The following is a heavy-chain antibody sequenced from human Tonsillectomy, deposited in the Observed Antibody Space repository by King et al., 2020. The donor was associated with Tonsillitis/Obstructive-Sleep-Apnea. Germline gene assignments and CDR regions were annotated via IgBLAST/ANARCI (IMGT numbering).Heavy chain of an antibody. D-gene: IGHD3-10*01. Sequence: TLKESGPTLVKPTQTLTLTCTFSGFSLSTSGVGVGWIRQPPGKALEWLALIYWDDDKRYSPSLKSRLTITKDTSKNQVVLTMTNMDPVDTATYYRARSQLLYGSGSYSDYWGQGTLVTVSS. CDR2: IYWDDDK. CDR3: ARSQLLYGSGSYSDY. J-gene: IGHJ4*02. CDR1: GFSLSTSGVG. V-gene: IGHV2-5*02.